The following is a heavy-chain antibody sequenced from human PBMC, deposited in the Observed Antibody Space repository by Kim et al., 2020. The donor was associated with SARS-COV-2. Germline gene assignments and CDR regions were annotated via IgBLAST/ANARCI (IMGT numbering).Heavy chain of an antibody. V-gene: IGHV4-59*01. J-gene: IGHJ5*02. Sequence: SETLSLTCTVSGGSISSYYWSWIRQPPGKGLEWIGYIYYSGTTNYNPSLMSRVTISVDTSKNQFSLKLSSVSAADTAVYYCARDRGIVGGHGWFDPWGQGTLVTVSS. CDR2: IYYSGTT. D-gene: IGHD1-26*01. CDR1: GGSISSYY. CDR3: ARDRGIVGGHGWFDP.